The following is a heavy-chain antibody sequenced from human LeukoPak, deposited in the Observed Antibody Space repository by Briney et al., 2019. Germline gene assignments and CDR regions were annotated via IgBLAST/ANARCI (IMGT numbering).Heavy chain of an antibody. D-gene: IGHD3-10*01. CDR1: GASISSSSHY. CDR2: VYYTGNT. CDR3: ARDVSYYGSGYDAFDI. V-gene: IGHV4-61*05. J-gene: IGHJ3*02. Sequence: PSETLTLTCTVSGASISSSSHYWGWIRQPPGKGLEWIGYVYYTGNTNYNPSLKSRVTMSVDTSRNQFSLKLSSVTAADTAVYYCARDVSYYGSGYDAFDIWGHGTMVTISS.